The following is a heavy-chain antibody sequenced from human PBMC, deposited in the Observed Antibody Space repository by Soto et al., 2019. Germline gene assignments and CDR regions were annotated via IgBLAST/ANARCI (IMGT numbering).Heavy chain of an antibody. CDR3: ARNPRGQWLVPLFDY. D-gene: IGHD6-19*01. V-gene: IGHV3-23*01. CDR2: ISGSGGST. J-gene: IGHJ4*02. CDR1: GFTFSSHA. Sequence: PWRSLRLSCAASGFTFSSHAMSWVCQAPGKGLEWVSAISGSGGSTYYADSVKGRFTISRDNSKNTLYLQMNSLRAEDTAVYYCARNPRGQWLVPLFDYWGQGTLVTVSS.